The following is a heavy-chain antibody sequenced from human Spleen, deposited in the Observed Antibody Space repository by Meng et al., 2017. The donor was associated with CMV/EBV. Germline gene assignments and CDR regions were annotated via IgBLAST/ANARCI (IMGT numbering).Heavy chain of an antibody. CDR1: GYTFTSYA. Sequence: QVQLVQSGAEVKKPGASVKVSCKASGYTFTSYAMHWVRQAPGQGLEWMGWINVGNDDTKYSQRFQDRVTISRDTSASTAYMELSSLRSEDTAVYYCARGTTIFGVVNSFDPWGQGTLVTVSS. J-gene: IGHJ5*02. D-gene: IGHD3-3*01. V-gene: IGHV1-3*01. CDR2: INVGNDDT. CDR3: ARGTTIFGVVNSFDP.